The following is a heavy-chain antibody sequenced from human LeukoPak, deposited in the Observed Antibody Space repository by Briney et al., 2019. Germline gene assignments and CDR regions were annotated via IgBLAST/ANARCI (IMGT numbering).Heavy chain of an antibody. Sequence: ASVKVSCKASGYTFTGYYIHWVRQAPGQGLEWMGWINPNSGGTSYAQKFQGRATMTRDTSISTVYMELNRLRSDDTAVFYCARGSGGPPQVLDYWGQGTLSPSPQ. D-gene: IGHD3-3*01. CDR1: GYTFTGYY. J-gene: IGHJ4*02. V-gene: IGHV1-2*02. CDR2: INPNSGGT. CDR3: ARGSGGPPQVLDY.